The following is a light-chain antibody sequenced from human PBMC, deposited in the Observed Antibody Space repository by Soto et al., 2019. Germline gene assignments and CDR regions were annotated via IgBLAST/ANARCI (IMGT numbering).Light chain of an antibody. J-gene: IGLJ2*01. V-gene: IGLV1-40*01. Sequence: QSVLTQPPSVSGAPGQRVTISCTGSSSNIGAGFDVYWYQHLPGTAPKLLIYDNTNRPSGVPDRFSGSKSGTSASLAITRLQAEDEADYYCPSYDSSLSAVVFGGVTKLTVL. CDR2: DNT. CDR3: PSYDSSLSAVV. CDR1: SSNIGAGFD.